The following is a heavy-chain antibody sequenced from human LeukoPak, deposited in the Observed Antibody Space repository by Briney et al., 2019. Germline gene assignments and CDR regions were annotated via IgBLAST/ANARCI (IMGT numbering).Heavy chain of an antibody. J-gene: IGHJ4*02. V-gene: IGHV4-4*07. D-gene: IGHD3-22*01. CDR1: GGSISSYY. Sequence: SETLSLTCTVSGGSISSYYWRWIRQPAGKGLEWIGSLYTSGSTNYNPSLKSRVTMSVDTSKNQFSLKLSSVTAADTAVYYCARDEHYYDSSGYSKPLDYWGQGTLVTVSS. CDR2: LYTSGST. CDR3: ARDEHYYDSSGYSKPLDY.